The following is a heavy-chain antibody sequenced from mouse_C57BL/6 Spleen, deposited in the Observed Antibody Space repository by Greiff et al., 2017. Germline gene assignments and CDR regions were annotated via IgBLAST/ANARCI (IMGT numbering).Heavy chain of an antibody. CDR2: INPGSGGT. V-gene: IGHV1-54*01. D-gene: IGHD1-1*01. J-gene: IGHJ2*01. CDR3: ARSALRSYFDD. CDR1: GYAFTNYL. Sequence: VQLQQSGAELVRPGTSVKVSCKASGYAFTNYLIEWVKQRPGQGLEWIGVINPGSGGTNYNEEFKGKATLTADKSSSTAYMQLSSLTSEDSAVYFCARSALRSYFDDWGQGTTLTVSS.